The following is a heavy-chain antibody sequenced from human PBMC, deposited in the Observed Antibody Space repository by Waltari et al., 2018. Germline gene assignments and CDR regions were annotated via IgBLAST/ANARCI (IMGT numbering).Heavy chain of an antibody. V-gene: IGHV3-21*01. CDR3: ASNIAVAGMDY. J-gene: IGHJ4*02. D-gene: IGHD6-19*01. CDR2: ISSSSSYR. CDR1: GFTFSSYS. Sequence: EVQLVESGGGLVKPGGSLRLSCAASGFTFSSYSMNWVRQAPGKGVEGVSSISSSSSYRYYADSVKGRFTISRDNAKNSLYLQMNSLRAEDTAVYYCASNIAVAGMDYWGQGTLVTVSS.